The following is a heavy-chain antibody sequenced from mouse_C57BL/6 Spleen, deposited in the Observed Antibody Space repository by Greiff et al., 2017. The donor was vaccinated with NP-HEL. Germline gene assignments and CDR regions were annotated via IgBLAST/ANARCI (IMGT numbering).Heavy chain of an antibody. Sequence: QVQLQQSGAELVRPGASVTLSCKASGYTFTDYEMHWVKQTPVHGLEWIGAIDPETGGTAYNQKFKDKAILTADKSSSTAYMELRSLTSEDSAVYYCTRTRGNPSGAMDYWGQGTSVTVSS. CDR2: IDPETGGT. V-gene: IGHV1-15*01. CDR1: GYTFTDYE. CDR3: TRTRGNPSGAMDY. J-gene: IGHJ4*01. D-gene: IGHD2-1*01.